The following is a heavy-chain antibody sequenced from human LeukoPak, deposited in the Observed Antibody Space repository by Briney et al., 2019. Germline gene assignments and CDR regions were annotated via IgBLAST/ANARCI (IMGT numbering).Heavy chain of an antibody. CDR1: GFTFDDYA. CDR3: AKDYGDPYYYYYYGMDV. D-gene: IGHD4-17*01. J-gene: IGHJ6*02. Sequence: GGSLRLSCAASGFTFDDYAMHWVRQAPGKGLEWVSLISGDGGSTYYADSVKGRFTIPRDNSKNSLYLQMNSLRTEDTALYYCAKDYGDPYYYYYYGMDVWGQGTTVTVSS. V-gene: IGHV3-43*02. CDR2: ISGDGGST.